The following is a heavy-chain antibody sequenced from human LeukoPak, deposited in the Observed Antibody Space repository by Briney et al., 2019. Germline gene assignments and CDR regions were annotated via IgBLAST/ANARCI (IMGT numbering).Heavy chain of an antibody. CDR2: IGSSSSTV. CDR1: GFTFSSYS. CDR3: ARDHLYTVNFDY. J-gene: IGHJ4*02. D-gene: IGHD2-2*02. V-gene: IGHV3-48*01. Sequence: GGSLTLSCAASGFTFSSYSMNWVRQAPGKGLEWVSYIGSSSSTVHYADSVKGRFTISRDNANNSLYLQINSLRAEDTAVYYCARDHLYTVNFDYWGQGTLVTVSS.